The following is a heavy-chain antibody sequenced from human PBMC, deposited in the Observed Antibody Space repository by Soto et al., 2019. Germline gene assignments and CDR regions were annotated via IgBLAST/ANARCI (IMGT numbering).Heavy chain of an antibody. CDR3: TKANRYCSGANCFTFDY. D-gene: IGHD2-15*01. V-gene: IGHV3-23*01. Sequence: GGSLRLSCTASGFTFSNYAMSWVRQAPGKGLEWVSTFSSGGGGTYYADSVKGRFTISRDNSKNTLSLQMNSLRAEDTAVYYCTKANRYCSGANCFTFDYWGLGTLVTISS. CDR1: GFTFSNYA. CDR2: FSSGGGGT. J-gene: IGHJ4*02.